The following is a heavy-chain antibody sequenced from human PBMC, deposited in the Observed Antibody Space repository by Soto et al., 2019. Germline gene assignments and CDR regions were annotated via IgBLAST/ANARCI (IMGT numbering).Heavy chain of an antibody. V-gene: IGHV5-10-1*01. CDR1: GYKFTTFW. CDR3: ARPASGGSRDAFDV. J-gene: IGHJ3*01. D-gene: IGHD2-15*01. Sequence: GESLKISCKASGYKFTTFWLNWVRQTPGKGLEWLGRIDPTDSFTNYSPPFEGHVTISVDRSISTAYLQWNSLQASDTAIYYCARPASGGSRDAFDVWAQGTTVPVS. CDR2: IDPTDSFT.